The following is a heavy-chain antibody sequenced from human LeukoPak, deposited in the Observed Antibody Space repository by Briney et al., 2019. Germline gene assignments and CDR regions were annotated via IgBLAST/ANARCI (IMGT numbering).Heavy chain of an antibody. V-gene: IGHV3-7*01. D-gene: IGHD1-26*01. Sequence: GGSLRLSCAASGFTSSSYWMSWVRQAPGKGLEWVANIKQDGSEKYYVDSVKGRFTISRDNAKNSLYLQMNSLRAEDTAVYYCARDQEWEPTFDYWGQGTLVTVSS. J-gene: IGHJ4*02. CDR1: GFTSSSYW. CDR2: IKQDGSEK. CDR3: ARDQEWEPTFDY.